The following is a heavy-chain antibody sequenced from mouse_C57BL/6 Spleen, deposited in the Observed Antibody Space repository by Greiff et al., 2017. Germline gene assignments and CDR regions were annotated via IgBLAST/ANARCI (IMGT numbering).Heavy chain of an antibody. CDR2: IYPGSGNT. CDR1: GYTFTDYY. D-gene: IGHD1-1*01. Sequence: QVHVKQSGAELVRPGASVKLSCKASGYTFTDYYINWVKQRPGQGLEWIARIYPGSGNTYYNEKFKGKATLTAEKSSSTAYMQLSSLTSEDSAVYFCARFTTVDYFDYWGQGTTLTVSS. J-gene: IGHJ2*01. CDR3: ARFTTVDYFDY. V-gene: IGHV1-76*01.